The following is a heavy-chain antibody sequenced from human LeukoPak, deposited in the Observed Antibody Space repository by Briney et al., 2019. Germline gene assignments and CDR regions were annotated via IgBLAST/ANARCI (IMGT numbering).Heavy chain of an antibody. CDR2: LYSGGHT. CDR1: GFTVSSSY. Sequence: GGSLRLSCAASGFTVSSSYMSWVRQAPGKGLEWVAVLYSGGHTDYAVSVRGRLTISRDTSANTVSLQMNSLRAEDTAEYYCARARCDTCGYGSWGQGTLVTVSS. D-gene: IGHD3-22*01. V-gene: IGHV3-66*02. J-gene: IGHJ5*02. CDR3: ARARCDTCGYGS.